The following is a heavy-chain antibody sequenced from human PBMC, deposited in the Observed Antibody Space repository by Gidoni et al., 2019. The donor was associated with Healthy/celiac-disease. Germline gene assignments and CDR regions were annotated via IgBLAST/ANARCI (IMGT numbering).Heavy chain of an antibody. J-gene: IGHJ6*03. Sequence: QVQLQQWGAGLFKPSATLSLTCAVYGWSFSGYYWSWLRQPPGKGLEWIGEINHSGSTNYNPALKSRVTISVDTSKNQFSLKLRSVTAADTAVYYCAREGGGSGAFYYYYMDVWGKGTTVTVSS. V-gene: IGHV4-34*01. CDR2: INHSGST. CDR1: GWSFSGYY. CDR3: AREGGGSGAFYYYYMDV. D-gene: IGHD3-10*01.